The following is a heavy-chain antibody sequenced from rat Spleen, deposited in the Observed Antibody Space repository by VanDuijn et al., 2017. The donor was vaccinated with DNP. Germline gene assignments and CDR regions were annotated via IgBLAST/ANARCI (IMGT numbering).Heavy chain of an antibody. D-gene: IGHD2-2*01. CDR1: GFSLTIYH. CDR3: ARGIPDFYY. Sequence: QVQLKESGPGLVQPSQTLSLTCTVAGFSLTIYHVHWVRQPPGKGLEWMGVMWSDGETSSNSALKSRLSISRDTSKRQVFLKMNSLQTEDTATYYCARGIPDFYYWGQGVMVTVSS. J-gene: IGHJ2*01. CDR2: MWSDGET. V-gene: IGHV2-32*01.